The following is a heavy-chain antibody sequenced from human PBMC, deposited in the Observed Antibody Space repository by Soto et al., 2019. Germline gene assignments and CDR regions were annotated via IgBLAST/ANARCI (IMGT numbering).Heavy chain of an antibody. CDR2: TYYRSKWYN. CDR3: AREPGYSSGWYSLTYFDY. V-gene: IGHV6-1*01. CDR1: GDSVSSNSAA. D-gene: IGHD6-19*01. Sequence: SQTLSLTCAISGDSVSSNSAAWNWIRQSPSRGLEWLGRTYYRSKWYNDYAVSVKSRITINPDTSKNQFSLQLNSVTPEDTAVYYCAREPGYSSGWYSLTYFDYWGQGTLVTVSS. J-gene: IGHJ4*02.